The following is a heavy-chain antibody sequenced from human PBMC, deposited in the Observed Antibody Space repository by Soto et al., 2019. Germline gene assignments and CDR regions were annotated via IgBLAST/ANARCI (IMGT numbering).Heavy chain of an antibody. CDR3: ARGYCSGGSCYHYYYYYMDV. CDR2: INHSGST. Sequence: QVQLQQWGAGLLKPSETLSLTCAVYGGSFSGYYWSWIRQPPGKGLEWIGEINHSGSTNYNPSLKSRVTIAVDTSKNQFSLKLSSVTAADTAVYYCARGYCSGGSCYHYYYYYMDVWGKGTTVTVSS. V-gene: IGHV4-34*01. CDR1: GGSFSGYY. D-gene: IGHD2-15*01. J-gene: IGHJ6*03.